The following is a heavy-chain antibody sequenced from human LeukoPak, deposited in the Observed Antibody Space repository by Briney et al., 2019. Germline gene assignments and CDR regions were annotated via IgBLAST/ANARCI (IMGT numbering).Heavy chain of an antibody. CDR1: GGTFSSYG. CDR2: IIPFFGRA. D-gene: IGHD5-12*01. J-gene: IGHJ5*02. V-gene: IGHV1-69*06. Sequence: ASVKVSCKASGGTFSSYGISWVRQAPGQGLEWMGGIIPFFGRADYAQKFQGRVTITADKSTSTAYMDLTSLKSEDTAVYYCARQSDIVPTINAWTSNGDWFDPWGQGTLVTVSS. CDR3: ARQSDIVPTINAWTSNGDWFDP.